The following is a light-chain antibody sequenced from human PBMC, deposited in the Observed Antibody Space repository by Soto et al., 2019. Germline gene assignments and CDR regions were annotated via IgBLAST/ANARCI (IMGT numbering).Light chain of an antibody. J-gene: IGKJ5*01. CDR3: QRCGTSPMT. V-gene: IGKV3-20*01. CDR2: GAS. CDR1: QSVSSN. Sequence: EIVLTQSPGTLSLSPGQRATLSCRASQSVSSNLAWYQQKPGQAPRLLIYGASNRATGIPDRFSGSGSGTDFTLTISRLEPEDFAVYYCQRCGTSPMTFGQGTRLEIK.